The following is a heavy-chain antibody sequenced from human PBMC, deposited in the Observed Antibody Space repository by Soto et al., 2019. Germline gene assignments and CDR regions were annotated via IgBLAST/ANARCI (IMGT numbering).Heavy chain of an antibody. V-gene: IGHV3-74*01. CDR1: GFTFSSYW. J-gene: IGHJ5*02. Sequence: EVQLVESGGGLVQPGGSLRLSCAASGFTFSSYWMHWVRQAPGKGLVWVSRINSDGSSTSYADSVKGRFTISRDNAKNTLEPEMNSLGAGGTAGDFFARARAIAAAGNCWFDPWGQGTLVTVSS. CDR2: INSDGSST. CDR3: ARARAIAAAGNCWFDP. D-gene: IGHD6-13*01.